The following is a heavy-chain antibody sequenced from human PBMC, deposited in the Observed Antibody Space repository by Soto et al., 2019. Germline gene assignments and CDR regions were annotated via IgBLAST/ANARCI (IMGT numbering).Heavy chain of an antibody. V-gene: IGHV3-23*01. J-gene: IGHJ4*02. CDR3: AKISSTQFEFDY. Sequence: EVQLLESGGGLVQPGGSLRLSCAASGFTFSSYAMSWVRQAPGKGLEWVSAISGSGGSTYYADSVKGRFTISRDNSKTTLALQMNSIRAEDTAVYYCAKISSTQFEFDYWGQGTLGTVSS. CDR1: GFTFSSYA. D-gene: IGHD6-13*01. CDR2: ISGSGGST.